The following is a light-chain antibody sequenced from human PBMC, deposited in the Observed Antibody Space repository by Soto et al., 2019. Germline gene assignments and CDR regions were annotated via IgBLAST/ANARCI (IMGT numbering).Light chain of an antibody. CDR2: EVS. CDR3: CSYAGSSTHYV. CDR1: SSDVGSYNL. J-gene: IGLJ1*01. Sequence: QSALTQPASVSGSPGQSITISCTGTSSDVGSYNLVSWYQQHPGKAPKLMIYEVSKRPSGVSNRFSGSKSGNTASLTISGLQVEDEADYYCCSYAGSSTHYVFGTGTKLTVL. V-gene: IGLV2-23*02.